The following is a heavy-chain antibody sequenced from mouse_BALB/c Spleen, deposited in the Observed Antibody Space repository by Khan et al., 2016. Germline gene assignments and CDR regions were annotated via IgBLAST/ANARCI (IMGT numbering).Heavy chain of an antibody. J-gene: IGHJ3*01. CDR3: GRGYDYDEFAY. V-gene: IGHV7-3*02. CDR1: GFTFTDYY. D-gene: IGHD2-4*01. CDR2: IRNKANGYTT. Sequence: EVELVESGGGLVQPGGSLRLSCATSGFTFTDYYMSWVRQPPGKALEWLGFIRNKANGYTTEYSASVKGRFTISRDNSQSILYLQMNTLRAEDSATYYCGRGYDYDEFAYWGQGTLVTVSA.